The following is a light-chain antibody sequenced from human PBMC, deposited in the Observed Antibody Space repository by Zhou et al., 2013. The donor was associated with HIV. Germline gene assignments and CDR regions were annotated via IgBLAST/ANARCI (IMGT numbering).Light chain of an antibody. CDR2: GAS. V-gene: IGKV1-27*01. CDR1: QDITNS. Sequence: DIQMTQSPSSLSAAVGDRVTITCRASQDITNSLAWYQKKSGNPPKLLIYGASSLESGVPSRFSGSGSGTDFTLTINHLQPEDVATYYCQKYNRAPRTFGQGTKVEIK. J-gene: IGKJ1*01. CDR3: QKYNRAPRT.